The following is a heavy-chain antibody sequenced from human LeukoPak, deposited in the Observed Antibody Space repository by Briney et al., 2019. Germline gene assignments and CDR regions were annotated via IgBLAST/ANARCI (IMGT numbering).Heavy chain of an antibody. D-gene: IGHD3-10*01. V-gene: IGHV3-21*01. J-gene: IGHJ5*02. CDR3: ARDETPQGKLLWFDP. CDR2: ISSSSYI. CDR1: GFTFSSYS. Sequence: PGGSLRLSCAASGFTFSSYSMNWVRQAPGKGLEWVSSISSSSYIYYADSVKGRFTISRDNAKNSLYLQMNSLRAEDTAVYYCARDETPQGKLLWFDPWGQGTLVTVSS.